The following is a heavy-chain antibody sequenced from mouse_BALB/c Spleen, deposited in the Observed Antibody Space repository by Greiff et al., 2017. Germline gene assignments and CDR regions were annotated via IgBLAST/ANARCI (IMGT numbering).Heavy chain of an antibody. V-gene: IGHV5-6*01. Sequence: EVNVVESGGDLVKPGGSLKLSCAASGFTFSSYGMSWVRQTPDKRLEWVATISSGGSYTYYPDSVKGRFTISRDNAKNTMYLQMSSLKSEDTAMYYCARQENGNYYFDYRGQGTTLTVST. CDR2: ISSGGSYT. CDR1: GFTFSSYG. D-gene: IGHD2-1*01. J-gene: IGHJ2*01. CDR3: ARQENGNYYFDY.